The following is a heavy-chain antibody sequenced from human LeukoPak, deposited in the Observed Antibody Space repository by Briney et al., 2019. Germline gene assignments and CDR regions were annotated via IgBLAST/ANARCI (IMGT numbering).Heavy chain of an antibody. CDR2: VSGNGGTT. J-gene: IGHJ4*02. CDR1: GFTFTTYA. V-gene: IGHV3-23*01. D-gene: IGHD3-16*01. Sequence: GGSLRLSCAASGFTFTTYALSWVRQAPGKGLEWVSAVSGNGGTTYYADSVKGRFTISRDNSKNTVYLQMISLRAEDTAVYFCAKMGNWGSYYFDYWGQGTLVTVSS. CDR3: AKMGNWGSYYFDY.